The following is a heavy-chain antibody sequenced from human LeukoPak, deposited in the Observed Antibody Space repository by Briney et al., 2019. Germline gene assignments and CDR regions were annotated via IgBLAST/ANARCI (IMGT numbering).Heavy chain of an antibody. CDR1: GFTFSSYG. Sequence: GGSLRLSCAASGFTFSSYGMHWVRQAPGKGLEWVAFIRYDGSNKYYADSVKGRFTISRDNSKNTLYLQMNSLRAEDTAVYYCAKGLAVAALYPLYYFDYWGQGTLVTVSS. D-gene: IGHD6-19*01. CDR3: AKGLAVAALYPLYYFDY. J-gene: IGHJ4*02. V-gene: IGHV3-30*02. CDR2: IRYDGSNK.